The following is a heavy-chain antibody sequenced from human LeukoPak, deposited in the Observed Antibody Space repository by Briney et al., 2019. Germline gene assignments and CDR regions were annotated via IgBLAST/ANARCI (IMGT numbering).Heavy chain of an antibody. D-gene: IGHD1-1*01. V-gene: IGHV3-43*02. CDR1: GFTLDDYA. Sequence: GGSLRLSCAASGFTLDDYAMHWVRQVPGKGLEWVSLIYGDGASTYYADSVKGRFTVARDNSKNSLYLQMNSLRTDDTALYFWLKDSSTTPARADAFDIWGQETMVTVSS. J-gene: IGHJ3*02. CDR2: IYGDGAST. CDR3: LKDSSTTPARADAFDI.